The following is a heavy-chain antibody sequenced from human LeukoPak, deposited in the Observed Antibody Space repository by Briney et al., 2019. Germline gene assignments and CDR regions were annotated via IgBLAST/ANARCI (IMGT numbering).Heavy chain of an antibody. CDR1: GFTFSSYG. J-gene: IGHJ4*02. V-gene: IGHV3-33*01. CDR2: IWYDGSNK. Sequence: PGGSLRLSCAASGFTFSSYGIHWVRQAPGKGLEWVAVIWYDGSNKYYADSVKGRFTISRDNSKNTLYLQMSSLRAEDTAVYYCARSDYYDSSGYYVDLFDYWAREPWSPSPQ. D-gene: IGHD3-22*01. CDR3: ARSDYYDSSGYYVDLFDY.